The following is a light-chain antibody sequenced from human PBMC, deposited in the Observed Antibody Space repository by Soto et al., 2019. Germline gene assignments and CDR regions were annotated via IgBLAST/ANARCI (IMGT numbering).Light chain of an antibody. CDR3: QQSSNWPTT. J-gene: IGKJ1*01. CDR2: DAS. CDR1: QSVSSY. Sequence: EIVLTQSPATLSLSPGERATLSCRASQSVSSYLAWYQQKPGQAPRPLIYDASNRATGIPARFSGSGSGTDFTLTISSLEPEDFAVYYCQQSSNWPTTFGQGTKVDIK. V-gene: IGKV3-11*01.